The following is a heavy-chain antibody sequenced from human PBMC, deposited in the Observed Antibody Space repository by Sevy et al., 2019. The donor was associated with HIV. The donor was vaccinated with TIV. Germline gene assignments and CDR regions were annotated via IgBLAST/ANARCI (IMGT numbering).Heavy chain of an antibody. CDR2: VNSDGSST. CDR3: ARGAAAGTFDY. Sequence: GGSLRLSCAASGFNLSSYWMHWVRQAPGKGLVWVSRVNSDGSSTSYADSVKGRFTISRDNAKNTLYLQMNSLRAEDTAVYYCARGAAAGTFDYWGQGALVTVSS. V-gene: IGHV3-74*01. CDR1: GFNLSSYW. D-gene: IGHD6-13*01. J-gene: IGHJ4*02.